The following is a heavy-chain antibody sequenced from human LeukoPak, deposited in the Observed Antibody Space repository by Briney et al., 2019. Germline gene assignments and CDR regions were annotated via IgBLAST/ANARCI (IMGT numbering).Heavy chain of an antibody. CDR2: ISAPNGNT. CDR1: GYTFTSYG. CDR3: ARDLLWELLRGGYCYGMDV. D-gene: IGHD1-26*01. J-gene: IGHJ6*02. V-gene: IGHV1-18*01. Sequence: GASLKVSCKASGYTFTSYGISWVRQAPGQGLEWMGWISAPNGNTNYAQKLQGRVTMTTDTSTSTAYMELSSLRSDDTAVYYCARDLLWELLRGGYCYGMDVWGQGTTVSVSS.